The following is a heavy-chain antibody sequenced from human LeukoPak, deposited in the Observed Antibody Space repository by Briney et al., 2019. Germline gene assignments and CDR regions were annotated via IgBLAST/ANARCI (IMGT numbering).Heavy chain of an antibody. V-gene: IGHV4-59*07. CDR2: VYYSGRT. J-gene: IGHJ3*02. CDR3: ARAQTDDAFDI. Sequence: SDTLSLTCTVSGSSISGYYWGWIRQPPGKGLDFIGHVYYSGRTNYNPSLQSRVTISVDTSKNQISLRLRSVTAADTAVYYCARAQTDDAFDIWGHGTKVTVSS. CDR1: GSSISGYY.